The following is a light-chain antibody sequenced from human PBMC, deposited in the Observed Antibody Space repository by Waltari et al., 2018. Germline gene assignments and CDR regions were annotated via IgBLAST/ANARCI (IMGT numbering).Light chain of an antibody. V-gene: IGKV3-15*01. CDR3: QQYNNWPPWT. CDR2: GAS. CDR1: QSVSSN. Sequence: EIVMTQSPATLSVSPGERATLSCRASQSVSSNLAWYQQKPGQAPRLLIYGASTRATGTPATFSGSGSGTEFTLTISSLQSEDFAVYYCQQYNNWPPWTFGQGTKVEIK. J-gene: IGKJ1*01.